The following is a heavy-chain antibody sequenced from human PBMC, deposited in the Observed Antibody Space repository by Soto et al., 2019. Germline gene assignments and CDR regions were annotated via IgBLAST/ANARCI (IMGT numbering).Heavy chain of an antibody. V-gene: IGHV3-30*18. CDR2: ISYDGSNK. CDR1: GFTFSNYG. D-gene: IGHD6-19*01. J-gene: IGHJ4*02. CDR3: AKNPGYNSGWYSIDY. Sequence: PGGSLRLSCAASGFTFSNYGMHWVRQAPGKGLEWVAVISYDGSNKYYADSVKGRFTISRDNSKNTLYLQMNSLRVEDTAMYYCAKNPGYNSGWYSIDYWGQGTLVTSPQ.